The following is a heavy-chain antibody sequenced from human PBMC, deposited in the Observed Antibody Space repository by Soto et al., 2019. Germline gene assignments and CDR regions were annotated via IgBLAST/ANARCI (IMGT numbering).Heavy chain of an antibody. CDR2: IYYSGST. J-gene: IGHJ6*04. CDR1: GGSISSSSYY. Sequence: SETLSLTCTLSGGSISSSSYYWGWIRQPPGKGLEWIGSIYYSGSTYYNPSLKSRVTISVDTSKNQFSLKLSSVTAADTAVYYCAGRVRGVISNYGMDVWGKGTTVT. CDR3: AGRVRGVISNYGMDV. V-gene: IGHV4-39*01. D-gene: IGHD3-10*01.